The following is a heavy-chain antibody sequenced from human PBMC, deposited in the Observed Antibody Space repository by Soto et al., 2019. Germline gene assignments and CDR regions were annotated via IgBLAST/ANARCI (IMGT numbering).Heavy chain of an antibody. V-gene: IGHV4-30-4*01. J-gene: IGHJ6*02. Sequence: QVQLQESGPGLVRPSQTLSLTCTVSGGSISFDHYHWTWIRQPAGKGLEWIGYIHYSGSGYYNPSLQRRVSMSVDTSKNLFSLKLSSVTAADTAVYFCVREDDGGDRDYYGLDGWGQGTTVTVSS. CDR2: IHYSGSG. CDR3: VREDDGGDRDYYGLDG. CDR1: GGSISFDHYH. D-gene: IGHD2-21*02.